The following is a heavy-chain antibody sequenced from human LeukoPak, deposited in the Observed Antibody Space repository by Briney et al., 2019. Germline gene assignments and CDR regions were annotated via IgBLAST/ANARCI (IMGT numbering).Heavy chain of an antibody. Sequence: SETLSLTCSVSGGSISSYYWSWIRQPPGKGLEWIGYIYHSGSTYYNPSLKSRVTISVDTSKNQFSLKLSSVTAADTAVYYCARGISGSPFDYWGQGTLVTVSS. CDR3: ARGISGSPFDY. J-gene: IGHJ4*02. V-gene: IGHV4-59*12. D-gene: IGHD3-10*01. CDR1: GGSISSYY. CDR2: IYHSGST.